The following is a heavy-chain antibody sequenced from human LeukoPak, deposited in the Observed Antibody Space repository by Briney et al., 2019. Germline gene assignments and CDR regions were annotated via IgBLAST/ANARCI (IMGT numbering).Heavy chain of an antibody. V-gene: IGHV3-21*01. CDR2: ISGSGGST. CDR1: GFTFNNYG. Sequence: GGSLRLSCAASGFTFNNYGMHWVRQAPGKGLEWVSAISGSGGSTYYADSVKGRFTISRDNAKNSLYLQMNSLRAEDTAVYYCARDLYEEWGELSDAFDLWGQGKMVTVAS. D-gene: IGHD1-26*01. J-gene: IGHJ3*01. CDR3: ARDLYEEWGELSDAFDL.